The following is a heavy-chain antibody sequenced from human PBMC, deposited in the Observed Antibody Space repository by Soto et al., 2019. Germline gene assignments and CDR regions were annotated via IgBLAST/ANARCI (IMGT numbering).Heavy chain of an antibody. V-gene: IGHV1-18*01. Sequence: QVQLVQSGAEVKKPGASVKVSCKASGYTFTSYGISWVRQAPGQGLEWMGWISAYNGNTNYAQKLQGRVTMTTDTSTXXAXMXXRSRRSDDTAVYYCARDPGAAAAGTGVYYYYGMDVWGQGTTVTVSS. CDR1: GYTFTSYG. CDR2: ISAYNGNT. D-gene: IGHD6-13*01. CDR3: ARDPGAAAAGTGVYYYYGMDV. J-gene: IGHJ6*02.